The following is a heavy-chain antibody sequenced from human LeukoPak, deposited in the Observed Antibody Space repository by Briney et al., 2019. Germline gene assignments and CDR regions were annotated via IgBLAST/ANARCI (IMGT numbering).Heavy chain of an antibody. J-gene: IGHJ4*02. CDR1: GFTFDDYT. CDR3: AKAPLDYCSSTSCALFDY. CDR2: ISWDGGST. Sequence: PGGSLRLSCAASGFTFDDYTMHWVRQAPGKGLEWVSLISWDGGSTYYADSVKGRFTISRDNSKNSLYLQMNSLRTEDTALYYCAKAPLDYCSSTSCALFDYWGQGTLVTVSS. V-gene: IGHV3-43*01. D-gene: IGHD2-2*01.